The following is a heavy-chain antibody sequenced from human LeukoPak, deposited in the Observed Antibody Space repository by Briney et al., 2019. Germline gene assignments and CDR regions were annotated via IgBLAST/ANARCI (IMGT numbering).Heavy chain of an antibody. J-gene: IGHJ4*02. CDR2: ISADGGST. CDR1: GIDFADYA. Sequence: HPGGSLRLSCVVSGIDFADYAVHWVRQPPVKGLEWVSLISADGGSTFSADSVKGRFSISRDNSKNSLYLQMNSLRSEDTAMYYCAKESGKFDYWGQGTLVAVSS. V-gene: IGHV3-43*02. CDR3: AKESGKFDY.